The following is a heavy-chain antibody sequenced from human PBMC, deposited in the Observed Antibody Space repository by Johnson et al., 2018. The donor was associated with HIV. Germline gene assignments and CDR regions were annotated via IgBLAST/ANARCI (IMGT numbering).Heavy chain of an antibody. CDR2: ISSSGSTI. J-gene: IGHJ3*01. Sequence: QMQLVESGGGLVQPGGSLRLSCAASGFTFSDYYMSWIRQAPGKGLEWVSYISSSGSTIYYADSVKGRFTISRDNAKNSLYLQMNSLRAEDTAVYYCARDQRLAAVATDGFDVWGQGTMVTVSS. V-gene: IGHV3-11*04. D-gene: IGHD6-13*01. CDR3: ARDQRLAAVATDGFDV. CDR1: GFTFSDYY.